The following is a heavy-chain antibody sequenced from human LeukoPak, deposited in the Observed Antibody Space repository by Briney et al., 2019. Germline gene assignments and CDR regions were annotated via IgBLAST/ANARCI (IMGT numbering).Heavy chain of an antibody. J-gene: IGHJ4*02. D-gene: IGHD4-17*01. V-gene: IGHV3-33*01. CDR1: GFTFRSYG. Sequence: GRSLRLSCAASGFTFRSYGMHWVRQAPGKGLEWVALTWYDGSNEHYADSVRGRFSISRDNSKNTLYLQMNGLRAEDTAVYYCASFDGDYYFDYWGQGTLVTVSS. CDR3: ASFDGDYYFDY. CDR2: TWYDGSNE.